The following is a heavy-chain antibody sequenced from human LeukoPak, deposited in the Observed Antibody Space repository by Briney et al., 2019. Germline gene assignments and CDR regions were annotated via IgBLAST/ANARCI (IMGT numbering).Heavy chain of an antibody. J-gene: IGHJ4*02. CDR1: RFTFSTYG. CDR2: ISGSGGST. V-gene: IGHV3-23*01. D-gene: IGHD4-23*01. Sequence: GGSLRLSCAASRFTFSTYGMSWVRQAPGKGLEWVSSISGSGGSTNYADSVKGRFTISRDNSKNTLYVQMNSLRAEDTAVYYCARGRGADYGGNSGYFDYWGQGTLVTVSS. CDR3: ARGRGADYGGNSGYFDY.